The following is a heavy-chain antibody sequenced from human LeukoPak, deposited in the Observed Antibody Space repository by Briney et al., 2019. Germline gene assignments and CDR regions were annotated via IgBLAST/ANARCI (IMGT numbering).Heavy chain of an antibody. V-gene: IGHV3-73*01. Sequence: AGGSLRLSCVTSGFTFSGSAIHWVRQASGKGLEWVGRIRSKANSYATTDVASVRGRFSISRDDSKNTAYLQMNSLKTEDTAVYYCTRPSYDSSVSGVVYWGQGTLVTVSS. CDR3: TRPSYDSSVSGVVY. D-gene: IGHD3-22*01. CDR2: IRSKANSYAT. CDR1: GFTFSGSA. J-gene: IGHJ4*02.